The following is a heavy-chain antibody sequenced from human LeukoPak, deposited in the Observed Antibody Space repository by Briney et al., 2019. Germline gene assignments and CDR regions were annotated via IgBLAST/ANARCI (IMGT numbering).Heavy chain of an antibody. D-gene: IGHD6-19*01. CDR1: GFTISSYA. V-gene: IGHV3-23*01. CDR2: ISGSGGST. Sequence: GGSLRLSCAATGFTISSYAMSWVRQAPGKGLEWVSAISGSGGSTYYADSVKGRFTISRDNSKNTLYLQMNSLRAEDTAVYYCAKDRIAVAAGYNWFDPWGQGTLVTVSS. J-gene: IGHJ5*02. CDR3: AKDRIAVAAGYNWFDP.